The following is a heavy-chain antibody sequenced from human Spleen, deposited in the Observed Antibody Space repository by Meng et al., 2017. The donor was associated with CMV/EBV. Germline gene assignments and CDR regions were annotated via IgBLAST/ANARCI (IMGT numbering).Heavy chain of an antibody. Sequence: ASVKVSCKASGYTFTSYYMHWVRQAPGQGLEWMGWINPNSGGTNYAQKFQGRVTMTRDTSISTAYMELSRLRSDDTAVYYCARDLRGFDFWSVQENYYGMDVWGQGTTVTVSS. D-gene: IGHD3-3*01. CDR3: ARDLRGFDFWSVQENYYGMDV. CDR1: GYTFTSYY. V-gene: IGHV1-2*02. CDR2: INPNSGGT. J-gene: IGHJ6*02.